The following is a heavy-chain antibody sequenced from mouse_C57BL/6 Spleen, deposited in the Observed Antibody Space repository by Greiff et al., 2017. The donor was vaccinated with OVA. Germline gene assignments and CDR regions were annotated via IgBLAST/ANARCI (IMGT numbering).Heavy chain of an antibody. V-gene: IGHV1-26*01. Sequence: EVQLQQSGPELVKPGASVKISCKASGYTFTDYYMNWVKQSHGKSLEWIGDINPNNGGTSYNQKFKGKATLTVDKSSSTAYMELRSLTSEDSAVYYCARGVTTWNFDVWGTGTTVTVSS. D-gene: IGHD2-5*01. CDR1: GYTFTDYY. CDR2: INPNNGGT. J-gene: IGHJ1*03. CDR3: ARGVTTWNFDV.